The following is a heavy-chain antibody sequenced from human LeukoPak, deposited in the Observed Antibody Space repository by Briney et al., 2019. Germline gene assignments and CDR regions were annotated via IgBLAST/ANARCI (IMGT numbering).Heavy chain of an antibody. CDR1: GFIISDYY. D-gene: IGHD5-18*01. CDR3: ARDRENPWLDTAMVYFDY. Sequence: GRSLRLSCAPSGFIISDYYIDWVRQAPGKGLEWVGRIRNKDNSYTTEYAASVKGRFTISRDDSKNSLYLQMNSLKTEDTAVYYCARDRENPWLDTAMVYFDYWGQGTLVTVSS. V-gene: IGHV3-72*01. CDR2: IRNKDNSYTT. J-gene: IGHJ4*02.